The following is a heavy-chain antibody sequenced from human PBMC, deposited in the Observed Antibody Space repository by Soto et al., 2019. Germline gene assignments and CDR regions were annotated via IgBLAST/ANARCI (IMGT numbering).Heavy chain of an antibody. CDR3: ARYSSGWDGVDY. D-gene: IGHD6-19*01. V-gene: IGHV4-59*08. Sequence: SETLSLTCTVSGVSISSYYWSWIRQPPGKGLEWIGYIYYSGSTNYNPSLKSRVTISVDTSKNQFSLKLSSVTAADTAVYYCARYSSGWDGVDYWGQGTLVTVSS. CDR2: IYYSGST. J-gene: IGHJ4*02. CDR1: GVSISSYY.